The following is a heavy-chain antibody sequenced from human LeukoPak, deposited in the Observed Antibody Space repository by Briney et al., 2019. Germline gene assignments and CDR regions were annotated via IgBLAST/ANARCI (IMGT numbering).Heavy chain of an antibody. D-gene: IGHD1-26*01. Sequence: GGSLRLSCAASGFTFSSYAMSWVRQAPGKGLEWVSAISGSGGSTYYADSVEGQFTISRDNSKNTVSLQMNSLRAEDTAIYYCAKSVSPGGYVGSLYFFDDWGQGTLVTVSS. CDR2: ISGSGGST. CDR1: GFTFSSYA. CDR3: AKSVSPGGYVGSLYFFDD. J-gene: IGHJ4*02. V-gene: IGHV3-23*01.